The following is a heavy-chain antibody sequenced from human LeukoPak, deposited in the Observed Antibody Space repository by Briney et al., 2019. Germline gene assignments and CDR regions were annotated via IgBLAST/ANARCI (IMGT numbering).Heavy chain of an antibody. J-gene: IGHJ5*02. Sequence: ASVKVSCKASGDTFTGYYMHWVRQAPGQGLEWMGWINPNSGGTNYAQKFQGRVTMTRDTSISTAYMELSRLRSDDTAVYYCARVRQLVRNWFDPWGQGTLVTVSS. CDR2: INPNSGGT. CDR1: GDTFTGYY. V-gene: IGHV1-2*02. D-gene: IGHD6-6*01. CDR3: ARVRQLVRNWFDP.